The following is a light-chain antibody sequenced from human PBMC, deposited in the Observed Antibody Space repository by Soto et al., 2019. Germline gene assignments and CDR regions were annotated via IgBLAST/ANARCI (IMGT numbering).Light chain of an antibody. CDR1: QGISSY. J-gene: IGKJ4*01. V-gene: IGKV1-9*01. Sequence: DIQLTQSPSFLSASVGDIVTITCRASQGISSYLAWYQQKPGKAPKLLIYAASTLQSGVPSRFSGSGSGTEFTLTISSLQPEDFATYYCQQLNSYPLTFGGGTKVDIK. CDR3: QQLNSYPLT. CDR2: AAS.